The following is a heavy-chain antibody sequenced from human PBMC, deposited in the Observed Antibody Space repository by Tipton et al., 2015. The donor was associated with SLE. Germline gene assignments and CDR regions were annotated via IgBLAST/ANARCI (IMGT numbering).Heavy chain of an antibody. D-gene: IGHD6-19*01. V-gene: IGHV4-4*08. Sequence: TLSLTCTVSGGSIRSYYWSWIRQSPGKGLEWIGYIYTSGSTNYNPSLKSRVTISADTSKNQFSLKLSSVTAADTAVYYCARHVAPIAVEYYFDYWGQGTLVTVSS. CDR3: ARHVAPIAVEYYFDY. CDR2: IYTSGST. CDR1: GGSIRSYY. J-gene: IGHJ4*02.